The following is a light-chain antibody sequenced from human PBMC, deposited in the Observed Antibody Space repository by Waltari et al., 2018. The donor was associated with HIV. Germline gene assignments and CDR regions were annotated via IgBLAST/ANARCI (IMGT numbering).Light chain of an antibody. J-gene: IGLJ1*01. CDR3: CAYAAAHISYV. CDR2: DVS. V-gene: IGLV2-11*01. Sequence: QSALTQPPSVSGSPGQSVTISCTGTRSDVGDYNYVSWYQQHPGKAPKLIIFDVSQRPSGVPDRFSGSKSGSTASLTSAGLQTEDEADYFCCAYAAAHISYVFGSGTKVAVL. CDR1: RSDVGDYNY.